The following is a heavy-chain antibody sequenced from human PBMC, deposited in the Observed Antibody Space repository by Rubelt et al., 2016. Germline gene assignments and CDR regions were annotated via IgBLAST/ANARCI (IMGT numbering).Heavy chain of an antibody. CDR1: GGSISSSSYY. D-gene: IGHD2-15*01. Sequence: QLQLQESGPGLVKPSETLSLTCTVSGGSISSSSYYWGWIRQPPGKGLEWLGSIYYSGSTYYNPCPKGGVTLAVETSKNRLSRKLSSVTAADTAVYYCARAKDIVVAGGRMDVWGQGTTVTVSS. V-gene: IGHV4-39*07. J-gene: IGHJ6*02. CDR2: IYYSGST. CDR3: ARAKDIVVAGGRMDV.